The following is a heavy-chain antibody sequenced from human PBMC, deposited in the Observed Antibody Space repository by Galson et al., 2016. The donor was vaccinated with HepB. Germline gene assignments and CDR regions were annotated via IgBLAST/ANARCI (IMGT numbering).Heavy chain of an antibody. J-gene: IGHJ5*02. CDR2: VSAYNGKT. CDR3: AREWFGSSWYNWFDP. D-gene: IGHD2-2*01. Sequence: SCKAAGSTFTSYGIAWIRQAPGQGLEWMGRVSAYNGKTNYAQRFQDRVTMTTDTFTTTVYMALKSLRLDDTAVYYCAREWFGSSWYNWFDPWGQGTLVTVSS. V-gene: IGHV1-18*01. CDR1: GSTFTSYG.